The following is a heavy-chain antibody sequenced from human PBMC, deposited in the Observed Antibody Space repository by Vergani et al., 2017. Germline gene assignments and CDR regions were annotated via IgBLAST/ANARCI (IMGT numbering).Heavy chain of an antibody. J-gene: IGHJ4*02. CDR1: GGTFSSYA. CDR3: ARVGHPEDSVVVPAGVGYFDY. CDR2: IIPIFGTA. Sequence: QVQLVQSGAEVKKPGSSVKVSCKASGGTFSSYAISWVRQAPGQGLEWMGGIIPIFGTANYAEKFQGRVTITADESTSTAYMERSSLRSEDTAVYYCARVGHPEDSVVVPAGVGYFDYWGQGTLVTVSS. V-gene: IGHV1-69*12. D-gene: IGHD2-2*01.